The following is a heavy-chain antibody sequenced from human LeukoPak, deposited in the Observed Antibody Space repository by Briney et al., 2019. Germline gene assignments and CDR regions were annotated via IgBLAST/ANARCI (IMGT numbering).Heavy chain of an antibody. Sequence: GGSLRLSCAASGFTFSSYDMQWVRQAAGKVLEWVSAIGTAGDTYYPGSVKGRFTISRENAKNSLYLQMNSLRAGDTAVYYCARGSSGWFDYWGQGTLVTVSS. J-gene: IGHJ4*02. CDR2: IGTAGDT. CDR3: ARGSSGWFDY. V-gene: IGHV3-13*01. D-gene: IGHD6-19*01. CDR1: GFTFSSYD.